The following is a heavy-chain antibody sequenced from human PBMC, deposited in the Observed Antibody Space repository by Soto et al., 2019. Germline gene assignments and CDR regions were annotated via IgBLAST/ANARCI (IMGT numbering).Heavy chain of an antibody. J-gene: IGHJ4*02. CDR1: GYTLTELS. CDR2: FDLENGET. V-gene: IGHV1-24*01. Sequence: ASVKVSCKVSGYTLTELSIHWVRQAPGEGLEWMGGFDLENGETIYAKRFQGRVAMTEESYADTPYMELSSLRSEDTALYYCAIEVRRSNQFDHWGQGTMVTVSS. CDR3: AIEVRRSNQFDH. D-gene: IGHD3-10*01.